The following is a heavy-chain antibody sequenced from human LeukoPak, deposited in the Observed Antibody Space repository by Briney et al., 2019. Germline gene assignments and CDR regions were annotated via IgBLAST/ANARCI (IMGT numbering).Heavy chain of an antibody. CDR1: GGSISGHY. J-gene: IGHJ4*02. CDR3: ARDRGSSGDFDF. V-gene: IGHV4-59*11. D-gene: IGHD3-22*01. Sequence: SETLSLTCTASGGSISGHYWSWVRQPPGKGLEYIGYIYYTGSTNYNPSLKSRVAISLDTSKNQFTLSLSSVTAADTAVYYCARDRGSSGDFDFWGQGTLVTVSS. CDR2: IYYTGST.